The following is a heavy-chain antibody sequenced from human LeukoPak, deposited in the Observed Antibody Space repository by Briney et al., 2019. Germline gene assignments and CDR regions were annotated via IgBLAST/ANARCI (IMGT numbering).Heavy chain of an antibody. Sequence: ASVKVSCKASGYTFTSYGISWVRQAPGQGLEWMGWISAYNGNTNYAQKLQGRVTMTTDTSTSTAYMELRSLRSEDTAVYYCARINYYDSSSDYFDYWGQGTLVTVSS. V-gene: IGHV1-18*01. CDR1: GYTFTSYG. D-gene: IGHD3-22*01. CDR3: ARINYYDSSSDYFDY. CDR2: ISAYNGNT. J-gene: IGHJ4*02.